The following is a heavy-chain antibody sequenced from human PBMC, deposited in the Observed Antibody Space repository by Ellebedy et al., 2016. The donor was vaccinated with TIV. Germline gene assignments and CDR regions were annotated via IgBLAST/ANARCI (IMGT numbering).Heavy chain of an antibody. CDR2: IYWDDDE. J-gene: IGHJ3*01. CDR3: VHHAGGESSDILTGFFAFRV. D-gene: IGHD3-9*01. CDR1: GFSLSTAGVG. Sequence: SGPTLVXPTQTLTLSCSFSGFSLSTAGVGVGWIRQPPGKALEWLAVIYWDDDERYSPSLKSRLTISKDTSKNQVVLTLTDLDPVDTGTYYCVHHAGGESSDILTGFFAFRVWGQGTTVSVSS. V-gene: IGHV2-5*02.